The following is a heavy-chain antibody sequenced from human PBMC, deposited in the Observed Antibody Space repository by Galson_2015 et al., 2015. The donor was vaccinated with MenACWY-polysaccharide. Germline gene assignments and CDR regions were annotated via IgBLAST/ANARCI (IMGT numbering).Heavy chain of an antibody. CDR2: IGGSGSNT. CDR1: GFTFSNYA. J-gene: IGHJ3*02. V-gene: IGHV3-23*01. CDR3: ARVRYSTGKYQFDI. D-gene: IGHD2-2*01. Sequence: SLRLSCAASGFTFSNYAMSWVRQAPGKGLEWVSTIGGSGSNTHYADSVKGRFTISRDNSKNTLSLQMNSLRAEDTAVYYCARVRYSTGKYQFDIWGQGTMVTVSS.